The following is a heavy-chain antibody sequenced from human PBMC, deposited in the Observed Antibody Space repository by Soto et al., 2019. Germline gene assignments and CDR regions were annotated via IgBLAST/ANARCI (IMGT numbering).Heavy chain of an antibody. D-gene: IGHD3-10*01. V-gene: IGHV3-23*01. Sequence: PGGSLRLSCAASGFAFSSHPMSWVRQAPEKGLEWVAGISDGGDLTYNADSVRGRFTISRDNSRNTLYLQMNSLRAEDTAVYYCARRVIGSSRAFDIWGQGIMVTVSS. CDR2: ISDGGDLT. CDR1: GFAFSSHP. CDR3: ARRVIGSSRAFDI. J-gene: IGHJ3*02.